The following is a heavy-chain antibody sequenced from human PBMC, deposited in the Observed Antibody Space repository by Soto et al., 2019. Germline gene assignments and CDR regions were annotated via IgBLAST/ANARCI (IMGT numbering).Heavy chain of an antibody. CDR3: ARGSYGAGPDH. CDR1: GGSISSGGYS. CDR2: VFHSGST. J-gene: IGHJ4*02. Sequence: PSETLSLTCAVSGGSISSGGYSWSWIRQPPGKGLEWIGYVFHSGSTYYSPSLQSRVTISIDGSKNQFYLELASVTAADTAVYYCARGSYGAGPDHWGQGILVTVSS. V-gene: IGHV4-30-2*01. D-gene: IGHD3-10*01.